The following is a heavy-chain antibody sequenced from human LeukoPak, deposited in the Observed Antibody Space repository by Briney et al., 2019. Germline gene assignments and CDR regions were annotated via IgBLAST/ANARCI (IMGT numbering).Heavy chain of an antibody. CDR1: GYPFTSYG. CDR3: ARGRPWSGYYDFDY. V-gene: IGHV1-18*01. D-gene: IGHD3-3*01. Sequence: ATVGVSCKASGYPFTSYGISWVRQAPGQGLEWMGCISAYNGNTHYAQKLQRRVPMTTDTSTSTAYMELRSLRSDDTAVDYWARGRPWSGYYDFDYWGQGTLVTVSS. J-gene: IGHJ4*02. CDR2: ISAYNGNT.